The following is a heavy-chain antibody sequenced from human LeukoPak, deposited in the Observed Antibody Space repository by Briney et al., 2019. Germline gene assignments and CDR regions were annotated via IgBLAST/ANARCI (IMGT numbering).Heavy chain of an antibody. Sequence: GGSLRLSCAASGFTVSSNYRTWVRQAPGKGLEWVSVIYSAGSRSYADSVKGRFTISRDNSKNTVYLQMNSLRAEDTAVYYCAHSRNIYAAMVPRGQGTLVTVSS. D-gene: IGHD5-18*01. CDR1: GFTVSSNY. J-gene: IGHJ5*02. V-gene: IGHV3-66*01. CDR3: AHSRNIYAAMVP. CDR2: IYSAGSR.